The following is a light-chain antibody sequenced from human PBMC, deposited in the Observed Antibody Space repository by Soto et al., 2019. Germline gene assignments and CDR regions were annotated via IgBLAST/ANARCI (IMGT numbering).Light chain of an antibody. V-gene: IGKV1-5*01. CDR3: QQYFSWT. CDR1: QSISSW. CDR2: DAS. Sequence: DIQMTQSPSTLSASVGDRVTITCLVSQSISSWLAWYQQKPGKAPKLRIYDASSLESGVPSRFSGSGSGTEFTLTIISLQPDDFATYYCQQYFSWTFGQVRLVDIK. J-gene: IGKJ1*01.